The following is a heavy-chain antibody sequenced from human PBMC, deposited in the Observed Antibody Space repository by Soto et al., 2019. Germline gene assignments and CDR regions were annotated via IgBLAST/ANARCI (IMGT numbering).Heavy chain of an antibody. CDR1: GDSVSSNRAG. Sequence: SQTLSLTCAITGDSVSSNRAGWSWVRQSPSRGLEWLGRTYYRSTWYYEYAVTVRGRITINPDTSKNQYSLQLNSVTPEDTAVYFCARGEQYSGRIFDYWGHGTLVTVSS. D-gene: IGHD1-26*01. J-gene: IGHJ4*01. CDR3: ARGEQYSGRIFDY. V-gene: IGHV6-1*01. CDR2: TYYRSTWYY.